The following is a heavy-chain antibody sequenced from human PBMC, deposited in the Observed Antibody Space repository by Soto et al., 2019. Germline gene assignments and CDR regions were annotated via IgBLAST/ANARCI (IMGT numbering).Heavy chain of an antibody. J-gene: IGHJ4*02. D-gene: IGHD1-26*01. V-gene: IGHV3-33*01. CDR1: GFTFRSYG. CDR2: IWYDGSNK. Sequence: QVQLAESGGGVVQPGRSLRLSCAASGFTFRSYGMHWVRQAPGKGLEWVAVIWYDGSNKYYADSVKGRFTISRDNSKNTLYLQMNSLRAEDTAVYYCAREAKGSGTRFDYWGQGTLVTVSS. CDR3: AREAKGSGTRFDY.